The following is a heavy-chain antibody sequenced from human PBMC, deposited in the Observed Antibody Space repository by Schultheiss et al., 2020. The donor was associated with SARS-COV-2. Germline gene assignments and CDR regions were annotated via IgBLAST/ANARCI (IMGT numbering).Heavy chain of an antibody. CDR1: GYTFTSYD. CDR3: AIQWTVAGQAGVYYYYYGMDV. J-gene: IGHJ6*02. D-gene: IGHD6-19*01. V-gene: IGHV1-8*01. Sequence: ASVKVSCKASGYTFTSYDINWVRQATGQGLEWMGWMNPNSGNTGYAQKFQGRVTMTRNTSISTAYMELSSLRSEDTAVYYCAIQWTVAGQAGVYYYYYGMDVWGQGTTVTVSS. CDR2: MNPNSGNT.